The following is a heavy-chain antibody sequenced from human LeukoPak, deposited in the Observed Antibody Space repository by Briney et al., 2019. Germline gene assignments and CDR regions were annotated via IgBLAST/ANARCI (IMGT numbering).Heavy chain of an antibody. CDR2: IRSNSRGI. J-gene: IGHJ6*02. CDR1: GFTFNSYT. D-gene: IGHD1-1*01. Sequence: GGCLRLSCAASGFTFNSYTMNWVRQAPGRGLESVSSIRSNSRGINYADSVKGRFTISRDNDKNTVFLEMNSLRAEDTAVYYCARDGASIDDQYYSLDVWGQGTTVTVSS. CDR3: ARDGASIDDQYYSLDV. V-gene: IGHV3-21*06.